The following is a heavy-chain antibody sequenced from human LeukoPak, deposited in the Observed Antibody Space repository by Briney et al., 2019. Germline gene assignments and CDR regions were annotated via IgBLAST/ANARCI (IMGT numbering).Heavy chain of an antibody. Sequence: GGSLRLSCAASGFSFSTYSLNWVRQAPGKGLEWVSSISSSSSYIYYADSVKGRLIISRDNAKNTLYLQMNSLRAEDTAVYYCAKISRPQLVAYYFDYWGQGTLVTVSS. D-gene: IGHD6-13*01. CDR2: ISSSSSYI. V-gene: IGHV3-21*04. CDR3: AKISRPQLVAYYFDY. CDR1: GFSFSTYS. J-gene: IGHJ4*02.